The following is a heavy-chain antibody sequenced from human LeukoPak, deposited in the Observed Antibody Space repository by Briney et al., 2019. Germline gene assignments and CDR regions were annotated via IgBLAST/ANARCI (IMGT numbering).Heavy chain of an antibody. CDR1: GGSISSSSYY. Sequence: SETLSLTCTVSGGSISSSSYYWGWIRQPPGKGLEWIGSIYYSGSTYYNPSLKGRVTISVDTSKNQFSLKLSSVTAADTAVYYCASLRTYYYGSGSYYFDYWGQGTLVTVSS. D-gene: IGHD3-10*01. CDR3: ASLRTYYYGSGSYYFDY. J-gene: IGHJ4*02. V-gene: IGHV4-39*07. CDR2: IYYSGST.